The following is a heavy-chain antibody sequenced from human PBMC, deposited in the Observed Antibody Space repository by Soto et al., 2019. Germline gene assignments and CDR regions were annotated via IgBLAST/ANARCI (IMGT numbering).Heavy chain of an antibody. CDR1: VFPFSDYY. V-gene: IGHV3-11*04. CDR3: ARDAPYPKGRWLNLEL. J-gene: IGHJ4*02. CDR2: ISSSGSTT. D-gene: IGHD3-10*01. Sequence: VGSLRLSCASSVFPFSDYYMSCVRHSPGKGLEWHSSISSSGSTTHYADSLKGRFTISRDNAKNSLYLQMDSLRAEDTALYYCARDAPYPKGRWLNLELWGQGTLDSVSS.